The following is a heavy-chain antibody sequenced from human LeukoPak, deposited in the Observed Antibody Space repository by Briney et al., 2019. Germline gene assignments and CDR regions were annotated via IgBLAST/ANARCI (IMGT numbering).Heavy chain of an antibody. CDR3: TTAGGGHYYDSSGYYYEY. Sequence: GGSLRLSCAASGFTFSNAWMSWVRQAPGKGLEWVGRIKSKTDGGTTDYAAPVKGRFTISRDDSENTLYLQMNSLKTEDTAVYYCTTAGGGHYYDSSGYYYEYWGQGTLVTVSS. D-gene: IGHD3-22*01. CDR2: IKSKTDGGTT. J-gene: IGHJ4*02. V-gene: IGHV3-15*01. CDR1: GFTFSNAW.